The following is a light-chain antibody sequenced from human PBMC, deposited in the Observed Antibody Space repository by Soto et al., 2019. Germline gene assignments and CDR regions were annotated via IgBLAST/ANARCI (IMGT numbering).Light chain of an antibody. Sequence: EIVLTQSPGTLSFSPGERATLSCRASHSIRSNYLAWYQQKPGQAPRLLIYGASRRATGIPDRFTGSGSGTDFTLTISRLEPEDFAVYYCQQYGSSPLTFGGGTKVDIK. CDR2: GAS. CDR1: HSIRSNY. V-gene: IGKV3-20*01. CDR3: QQYGSSPLT. J-gene: IGKJ4*01.